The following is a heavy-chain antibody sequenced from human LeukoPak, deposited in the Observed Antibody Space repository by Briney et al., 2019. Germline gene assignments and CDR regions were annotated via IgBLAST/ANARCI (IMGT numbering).Heavy chain of an antibody. V-gene: IGHV4-59*08. CDR1: GDSISSYY. J-gene: IGHJ3*02. CDR3: ARHVTISGPYDASDI. D-gene: IGHD5-24*01. Sequence: SETLSLTCTVSGDSISSYYWSWIRQPPAKGLEWMGNVNYSWGTDYNPSLKSQVSISLDKSKNQCSLKLRSVTDANTVVYYSARHVTISGPYDASDIWGQGTMVTVSP. CDR2: VNYSWGT.